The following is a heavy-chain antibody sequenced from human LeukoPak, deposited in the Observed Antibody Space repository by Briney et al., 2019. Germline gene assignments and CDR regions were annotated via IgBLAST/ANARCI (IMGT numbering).Heavy chain of an antibody. V-gene: IGHV1-18*01. Sequence: GASVKVSCKASGYTFTSYGISWVRQAPGQGLEWMGWISAYNGNTNYAQKLQGRVTMTTDTSTSTAYMELRSLRSDDTAVYYCARDSSEQLYAEHFQHWGQGTLVTVSS. CDR3: ARDSSEQLYAEHFQH. CDR2: ISAYNGNT. J-gene: IGHJ1*01. D-gene: IGHD1-1*01. CDR1: GYTFTSYG.